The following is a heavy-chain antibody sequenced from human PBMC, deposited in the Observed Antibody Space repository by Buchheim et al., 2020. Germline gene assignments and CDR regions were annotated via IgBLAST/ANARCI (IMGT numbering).Heavy chain of an antibody. CDR1: GFTFSSYG. CDR3: AKDLPWAAVAGAGGIDY. J-gene: IGHJ4*02. D-gene: IGHD6-19*01. Sequence: QVRLVESGGGVVQPGRSLRLSCAASGFTFSSYGMHWVRQAPGKGLEWVAVISYDGSNKYYADSVKGRFTISRDNSKHTLYLQMNSLRAEDTAVYYCAKDLPWAAVAGAGGIDYWGQGTL. V-gene: IGHV3-30*18. CDR2: ISYDGSNK.